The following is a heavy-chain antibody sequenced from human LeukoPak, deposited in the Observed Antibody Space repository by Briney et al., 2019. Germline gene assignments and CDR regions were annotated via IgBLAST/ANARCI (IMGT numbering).Heavy chain of an antibody. J-gene: IGHJ4*02. CDR1: GFIVSNNY. D-gene: IGHD3-10*01. Sequence: PGGSLRLSCVASGFIVSNNYLNWVRQAPGKGLEWLSIIYVDNNVYYADSVKGRFTISRDNSKNTLYLQMNSLRAEDTAVYYCARSSDYYGSGSYYKRGPFDYWGQGTLVTVSS. CDR3: ARSSDYYGSGSYYKRGPFDY. CDR2: IYVDNNV. V-gene: IGHV3-66*02.